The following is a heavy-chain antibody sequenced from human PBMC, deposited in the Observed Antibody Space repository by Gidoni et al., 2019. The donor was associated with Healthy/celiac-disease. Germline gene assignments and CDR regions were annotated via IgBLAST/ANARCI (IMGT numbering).Heavy chain of an antibody. CDR3: ARAFSGSYEYFQH. CDR1: GFTFSSYA. D-gene: IGHD1-26*01. Sequence: QVQLVESGGGVVQPGRSLRLSCAASGFTFSSYAMHWVRQAPGKGLGWVAVISYDGSNKYYADSVKGRFTISRDNSKNTLYLQMNSLRAEDTAVYYCARAFSGSYEYFQHWGQGTLVTVSS. J-gene: IGHJ1*01. V-gene: IGHV3-30*01. CDR2: ISYDGSNK.